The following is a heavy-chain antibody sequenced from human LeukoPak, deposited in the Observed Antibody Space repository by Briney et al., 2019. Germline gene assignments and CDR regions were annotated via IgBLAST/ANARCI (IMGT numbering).Heavy chain of an antibody. CDR1: GFTFSSYA. Sequence: PGGSLRLSCAASGFTFSSYAMHWVRQAPGKGLEWVAAISGSGGSTYYADSVKGRFTISRDNSKNTLYLQMNSLRAEDTAVYYCAKPMRSLTTVTTPALFGYWGQGTLVTVSS. V-gene: IGHV3-23*01. D-gene: IGHD4-17*01. CDR2: ISGSGGST. CDR3: AKPMRSLTTVTTPALFGY. J-gene: IGHJ4*02.